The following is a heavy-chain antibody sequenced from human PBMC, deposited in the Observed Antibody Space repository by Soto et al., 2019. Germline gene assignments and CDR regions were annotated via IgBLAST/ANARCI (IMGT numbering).Heavy chain of an antibody. CDR2: ISYDGSDK. CDR1: GFTFSPYT. J-gene: IGHJ4*02. CDR3: ARGGGFCGAACYKGGIDY. Sequence: RLSCAASGFTFSPYTMHWVRQTPGKGLEWVAVISYDGSDKNYADSVRGRFTISRDNSKNTLFLQMNSLRAEDTALYYCARGGGFCGAACYKGGIDYWGKGALVTVSS. D-gene: IGHD2-21*02. V-gene: IGHV3-30-3*01.